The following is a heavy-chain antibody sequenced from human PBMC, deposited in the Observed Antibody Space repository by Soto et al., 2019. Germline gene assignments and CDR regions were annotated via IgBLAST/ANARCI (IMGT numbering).Heavy chain of an antibody. V-gene: IGHV4-59*01. CDR2: IYYSGST. CDR3: ARAGTYYYYGMDV. CDR1: GGSISSYY. Sequence: ETLSLTCTVSGGSISSYYWSWIRQPPGKGLEWIGYIYYSGSTNYNPSLKSRVTISVDTSKNQFSLKLSSVTAADTAVYYCARAGTYYYYGMDVWGQGTTVTVSS. J-gene: IGHJ6*02. D-gene: IGHD6-13*01.